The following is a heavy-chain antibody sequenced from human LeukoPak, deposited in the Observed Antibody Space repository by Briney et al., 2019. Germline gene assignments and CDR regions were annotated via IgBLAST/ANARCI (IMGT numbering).Heavy chain of an antibody. V-gene: IGHV3-13*01. CDR1: GFTFSTSD. CDR2: IGTVGDT. CDR3: ARADRSGYYSY. Sequence: GGSLRLPCAASGFTFSTSDMHWVRQSTGKGLEWVSAIGTVGDTYYPGSVKGRFTISRENAKNSLYLQMNSLRAGDTAVYYCARADRSGYYSYWGQGTLVTVSS. J-gene: IGHJ4*02. D-gene: IGHD3-22*01.